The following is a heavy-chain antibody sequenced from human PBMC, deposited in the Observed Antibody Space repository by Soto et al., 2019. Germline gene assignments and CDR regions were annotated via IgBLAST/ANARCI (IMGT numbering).Heavy chain of an antibody. V-gene: IGHV3-30-3*01. CDR1: GFTFSSYA. Sequence: QVQLVEAGGGVVQPGRSLRLSCAASGFTFSSYAMHWVRQAPGKGLEWVAVISYDGSNKYYADSVKGRFTISRDNSKNTLYLQLNSRRAEDTAVYYCARDSGDYFDYWGQGTLDTVCS. CDR2: ISYDGSNK. J-gene: IGHJ4*02. CDR3: ARDSGDYFDY.